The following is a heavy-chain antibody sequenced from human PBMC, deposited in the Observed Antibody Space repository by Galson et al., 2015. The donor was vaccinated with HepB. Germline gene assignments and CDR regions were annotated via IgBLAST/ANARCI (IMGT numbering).Heavy chain of an antibody. Sequence: SVKVSCKASGYTFTSYYMHWVRQAPGQGLEWMGIINPSGGSTSYAQKFQGRVTMTRDTSTSTVYMELNSLRSEDTAVYYCAREGNWKGFDYWGQGTLVTVSS. CDR3: AREGNWKGFDY. CDR1: GYTFTSYY. V-gene: IGHV1-46*03. J-gene: IGHJ4*02. D-gene: IGHD1-20*01. CDR2: INPSGGST.